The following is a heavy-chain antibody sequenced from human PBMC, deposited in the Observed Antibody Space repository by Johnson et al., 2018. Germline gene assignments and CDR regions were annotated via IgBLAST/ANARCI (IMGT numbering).Heavy chain of an antibody. CDR2: ISYDGSNK. Sequence: QVQLVESGGGVVQPGRSLRLSCAASGFIFSSYGMHWVRQAPGKGLEWVAVISYDGSNKDYTDSVKGRFTISRDNSENTLYLQMNSLSAEDTAVYYCAKDDNWGSAFDIWGQGTMVTVSS. CDR3: AKDDNWGSAFDI. V-gene: IGHV3-30*18. CDR1: GFIFSSYG. J-gene: IGHJ3*02. D-gene: IGHD7-27*01.